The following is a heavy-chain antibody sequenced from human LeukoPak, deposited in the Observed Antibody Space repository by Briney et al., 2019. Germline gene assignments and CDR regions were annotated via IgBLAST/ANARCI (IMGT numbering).Heavy chain of an antibody. Sequence: PGGSLRLSCAASGFTVSSNYMSWVRQAPGKGLEWVSVIYSGGSTYYADSVKGRFTISRDNSKNTLYLQMNSLRAEDTAVYYCARVYLSARHGWFDPWGQGTLVTVSS. D-gene: IGHD6-6*01. J-gene: IGHJ5*02. CDR2: IYSGGST. CDR1: GFTVSSNY. CDR3: ARVYLSARHGWFDP. V-gene: IGHV3-53*01.